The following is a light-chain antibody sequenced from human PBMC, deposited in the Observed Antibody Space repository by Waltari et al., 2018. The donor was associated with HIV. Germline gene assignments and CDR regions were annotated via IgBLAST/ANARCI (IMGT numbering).Light chain of an antibody. CDR3: QQAHSFPFT. J-gene: IGKJ3*01. V-gene: IGKV1-12*02. CDR1: QVISNW. Sequence: DIQMTQSPSFVSASVGDRVTITCRASQVISNWLGWYQQKPGKAPKLLIHAASTLESGVPSRFSGTGSGTDFTLPISSLQPEDFATYFCQQAHSFPFTFGPGTKVEVK. CDR2: AAS.